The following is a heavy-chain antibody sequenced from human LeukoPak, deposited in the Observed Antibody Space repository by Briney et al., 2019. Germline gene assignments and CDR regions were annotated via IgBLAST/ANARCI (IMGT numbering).Heavy chain of an antibody. D-gene: IGHD3-10*01. CDR3: ASGVYYASVHTWSPV. J-gene: IGHJ4*02. CDR2: ISYSSAYI. V-gene: IGHV3-21*01. Sequence: GVSLRLSCAASGFSFSSYSMNWLAQGPGKEREGGSSISYSSAYIYYIDSVKGRFTISRDDAKNSLYLQMNSLGAEDTAVYYCASGVYYASVHTWSPVWGQGILVTVSS. CDR1: GFSFSSYS.